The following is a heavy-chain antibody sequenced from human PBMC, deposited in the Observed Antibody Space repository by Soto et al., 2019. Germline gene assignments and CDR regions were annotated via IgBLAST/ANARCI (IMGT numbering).Heavy chain of an antibody. CDR2: INPSGGST. CDR3: ARGAYCGGDRRTPHVDNYGMDV. CDR1: GYTFTSYY. Sequence: QVQLVQSGAEVKKPGASVKVSCKASGYTFTSYYMHWVRQAPGQGLEWMGIINPSGGSTSYAQKFQGRVTMTRDTSTSTVYMELSSLRSEDTAVYYCARGAYCGGDRRTPHVDNYGMDVWGQGTTVTVSS. D-gene: IGHD2-21*02. J-gene: IGHJ6*02. V-gene: IGHV1-46*01.